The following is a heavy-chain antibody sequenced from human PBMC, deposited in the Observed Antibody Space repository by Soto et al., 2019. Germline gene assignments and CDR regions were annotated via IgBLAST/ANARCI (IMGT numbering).Heavy chain of an antibody. Sequence: PSETLSLTCTVSAGSISTGGYYWSWIRQHPGEGLEWIGFIYYSGSTYYNPSLKSRLAISLDASKEQFSLKPTSVTAADTAVYYCARVYSSPYYFDYWGQGIQVTVSS. CDR1: AGSISTGGYY. J-gene: IGHJ4*02. D-gene: IGHD6-13*01. CDR2: IYYSGST. CDR3: ARVYSSPYYFDY. V-gene: IGHV4-31*03.